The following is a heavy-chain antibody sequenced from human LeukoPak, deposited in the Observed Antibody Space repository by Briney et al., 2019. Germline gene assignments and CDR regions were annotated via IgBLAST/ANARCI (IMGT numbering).Heavy chain of an antibody. Sequence: SGPTQVNPTQTPTLTCTFSGFSLSTRGMCVSWIRQPPGKALEWLARIAWDDDKYYSTSLKTRRTISKDTSRNQVDLTVTSMDPVDTATYFCVPTSIVGTTMHSDYWGQGTLVTVSS. D-gene: IGHD5-12*01. CDR2: IAWDDDK. J-gene: IGHJ4*02. CDR3: VPTSIVGTTMHSDY. V-gene: IGHV2-70*11. CDR1: GFSLSTRGMC.